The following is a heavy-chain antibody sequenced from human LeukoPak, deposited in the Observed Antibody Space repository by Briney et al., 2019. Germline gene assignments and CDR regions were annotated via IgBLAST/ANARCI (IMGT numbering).Heavy chain of an antibody. J-gene: IGHJ3*01. CDR3: TRAHYDILTGGAFDL. Sequence: PSETLSLTCTVSGGSISSYYWSWIRQPAGKGLEWIGRIYTSGSTNYNPSLKSRVTMSVDTSKNQFSLKLSSVTAADMAVYYLTRAHYDILTGGAFDLWGQGTMVTVSS. D-gene: IGHD3-9*01. CDR1: GGSISSYY. CDR2: IYTSGST. V-gene: IGHV4-4*07.